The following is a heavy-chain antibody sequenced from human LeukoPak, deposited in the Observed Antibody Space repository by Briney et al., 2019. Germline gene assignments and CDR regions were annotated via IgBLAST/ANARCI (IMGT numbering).Heavy chain of an antibody. Sequence: SETLSLTCTVSGDSISTGSYYWSWIRQPAGRGLEWIGYIYYSGSTNYNPPLKSRVTISVDTSKNQFSLKLSSVTAADTAVYYCARGYSSSWYRTGSFDYWGQGTLVTVSS. J-gene: IGHJ4*02. CDR1: GDSISTGSYY. V-gene: IGHV4-61*10. CDR2: IYYSGST. CDR3: ARGYSSSWYRTGSFDY. D-gene: IGHD6-13*01.